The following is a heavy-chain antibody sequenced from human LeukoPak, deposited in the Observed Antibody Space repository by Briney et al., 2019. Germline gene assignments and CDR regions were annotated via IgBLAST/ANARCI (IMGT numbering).Heavy chain of an antibody. CDR3: AREGLHYDFWSGYQYYFDY. D-gene: IGHD3-3*01. J-gene: IGHJ4*02. Sequence: GGSLRLSCAASGFTFSSYAMSWVRQAPGKGLEWVSAISGSGGSTYYADSVKGRFTISRDNAKNSLYLQMNSLRAEDTAVYYCAREGLHYDFWSGYQYYFDYWGQGTLVTVSS. V-gene: IGHV3-23*01. CDR1: GFTFSSYA. CDR2: ISGSGGST.